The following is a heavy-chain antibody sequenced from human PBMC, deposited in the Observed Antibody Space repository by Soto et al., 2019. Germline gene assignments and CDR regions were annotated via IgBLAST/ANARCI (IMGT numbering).Heavy chain of an antibody. J-gene: IGHJ4*01. CDR2: TYHRSKWYY. Sequence: QTLSLTCVISGDSVSSNSATWNWIRQSPSRGLEWLGRTYHRSKWYYDYAVSMKGRLTINPGTSKNQFSLQLTSVTPQDSGVYSCARVGSRQVRGPAHRDHWCQGTLVTVSS. CDR1: GDSVSSNSAT. D-gene: IGHD2-15*01. V-gene: IGHV6-1*01. CDR3: ARVGSRQVRGPAHRDH.